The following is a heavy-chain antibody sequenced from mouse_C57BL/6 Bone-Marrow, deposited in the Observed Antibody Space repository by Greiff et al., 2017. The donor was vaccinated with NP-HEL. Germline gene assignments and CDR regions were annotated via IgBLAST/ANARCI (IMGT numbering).Heavy chain of an antibody. CDR1: GYTFTSYW. CDR3: ARLDYGAY. Sequence: QVQLQQPGAELVMPGASVKLSCKASGYTFTSYWMHWVKQRPGQGLAWIGEIDPSDSYTNYNQKFKGKSTLTVDKSSSTAYMQLSSLTSEDSAVYYCARLDYGAYWGQGTLVTVSA. V-gene: IGHV1-69*01. CDR2: IDPSDSYT. J-gene: IGHJ3*01. D-gene: IGHD1-1*02.